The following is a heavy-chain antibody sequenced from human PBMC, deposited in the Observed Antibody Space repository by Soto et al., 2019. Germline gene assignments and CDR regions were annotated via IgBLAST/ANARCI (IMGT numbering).Heavy chain of an antibody. CDR1: GGSLSNYG. CDR3: ARGDATKIVVTTYYGMDV. V-gene: IGHV1-69*12. Sequence: QVQLVQSGAEVKKPGSSVKVSCKASGGSLSNYGISWVRQAPGQGLEWMGGIIPVFGTENYAQKFQGRVTISADESTSIVYMDATSLRSEDTAVYYCARGDATKIVVTTYYGMDVWGQGTTVTVSS. J-gene: IGHJ6*02. CDR2: IIPVFGTE. D-gene: IGHD4-17*01.